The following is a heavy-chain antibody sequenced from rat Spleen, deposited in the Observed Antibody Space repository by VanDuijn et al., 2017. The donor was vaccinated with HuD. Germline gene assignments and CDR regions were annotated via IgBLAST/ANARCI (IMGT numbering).Heavy chain of an antibody. V-gene: IGHV10-5*01. CDR2: IRTKPNNYAA. CDR3: SAMGVGF. J-gene: IGHJ2*01. Sequence: VQVVESGGGLVQPKESLRISCAASGFTFSSAAMYWVRQAPGKGLECVARIRTKPNNYAAYYAASVKGRFTISRDDSKSVVYLQMDNLKTEDTAMYYCSAMGVGFWGQGVMVTVSS. CDR1: GFTFSSAA. D-gene: IGHD1-7*01.